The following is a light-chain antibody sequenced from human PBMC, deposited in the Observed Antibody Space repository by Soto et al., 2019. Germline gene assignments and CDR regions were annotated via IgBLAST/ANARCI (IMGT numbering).Light chain of an antibody. CDR1: QSVFYRSTKTNY. Sequence: DIVMTQSPDSLTVSLGERATISCKSSQSVFYRSTKTNYLGWYQQKPGQRPRLLIYWASTREIGVPDRFSGSGSRTDFTLTISSLQAEDAAIYYWQQYYETPFTFGGGTKVEI. CDR2: WAS. V-gene: IGKV4-1*01. J-gene: IGKJ4*01. CDR3: QQYYETPFT.